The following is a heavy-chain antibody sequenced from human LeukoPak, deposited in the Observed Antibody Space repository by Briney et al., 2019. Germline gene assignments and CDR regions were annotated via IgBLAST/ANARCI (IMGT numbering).Heavy chain of an antibody. J-gene: IGHJ4*02. CDR1: GGSIGNSHW. CDR2: VYPGGSA. CDR3: ARHEGYSFKY. V-gene: IGHV4-4*02. Sequence: KPSGTLSLTCAVSGGSIGNSHWRSWVRQPPEKGLEWIGQVYPGGSAVYNPSFKSRVTLSLDKSRNHFSLFLTSVIAADTAVYFCARHEGYSFKYWGQGALVTVSS.